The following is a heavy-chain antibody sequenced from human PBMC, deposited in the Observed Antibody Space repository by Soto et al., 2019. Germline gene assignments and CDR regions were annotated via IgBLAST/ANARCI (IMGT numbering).Heavy chain of an antibody. CDR3: AREKVDVMLHVGAIDI. CDR1: GFTVSSNY. J-gene: IGHJ3*02. D-gene: IGHD2-8*01. Sequence: EVQLVESGGGLVQRGGSLRLSFAASGFTVSSNYMNWVRQAPGKWLECVAVIYSCGEPYYADSVKGRFTISRDDSKNTVYLQMNSLSAEDTAVYYCAREKVDVMLHVGAIDIWGQGTMVTVSS. V-gene: IGHV3-66*01. CDR2: IYSCGEP.